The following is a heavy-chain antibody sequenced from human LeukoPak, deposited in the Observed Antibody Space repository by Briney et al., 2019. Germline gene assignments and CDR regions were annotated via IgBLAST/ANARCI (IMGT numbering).Heavy chain of an antibody. CDR2: ISDSGGSA. CDR1: GFTFNTYA. Sequence: GGSLRLSCAASGFTFNTYAMSWVRQAPGKGLEWVSAISDSGGSAYYADSVKGRFTISRDNSKNTLYLQMNSLRAEDTAVYYCASSSSWFIDYWGQGTLVTVSS. CDR3: ASSSSWFIDY. D-gene: IGHD6-13*01. J-gene: IGHJ4*02. V-gene: IGHV3-23*01.